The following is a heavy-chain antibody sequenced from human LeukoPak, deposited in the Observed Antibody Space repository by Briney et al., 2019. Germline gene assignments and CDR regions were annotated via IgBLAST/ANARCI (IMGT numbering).Heavy chain of an antibody. V-gene: IGHV1-18*01. CDR1: GYTFTSYG. Sequence: RASVKVSCKASGYTFTSYGISWLRQAPGKGLEGMDWISASNGNTNYAQKLQGRVTMTTDTSTSTAYMELRSLRSDDTAVYYCARDGYYDSSGDPHYYGMDVWGQGTTVTVSS. J-gene: IGHJ6*02. D-gene: IGHD3-22*01. CDR2: ISASNGNT. CDR3: ARDGYYDSSGDPHYYGMDV.